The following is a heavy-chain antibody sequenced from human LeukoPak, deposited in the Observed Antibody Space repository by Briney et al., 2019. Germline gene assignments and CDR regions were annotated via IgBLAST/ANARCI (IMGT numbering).Heavy chain of an antibody. J-gene: IGHJ4*02. Sequence: VAVISYDGSNKYYADSVKGRFTISRDNSKNTLYLQMNSLRAEDTAVYYCARKVVPAAPFDYWGQGTLVTVSS. V-gene: IGHV3-30-3*01. D-gene: IGHD2-2*01. CDR2: ISYDGSNK. CDR3: ARKVVPAAPFDY.